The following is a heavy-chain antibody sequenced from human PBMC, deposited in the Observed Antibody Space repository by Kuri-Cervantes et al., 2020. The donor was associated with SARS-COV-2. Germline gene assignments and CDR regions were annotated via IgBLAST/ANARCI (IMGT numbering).Heavy chain of an antibody. V-gene: IGHV4-61*01. Sequence: SETLSLTCTVSGGSVSSGSYYWSWIRQPPGKGLEWIGYIYYSGSTNYNPSLKSRVTISVDTSKNQFSLKLSSVTAADTAVYYCARGRYSYGYGWFDPWGQGTLVTVSS. CDR3: ARGRYSYGYGWFDP. CDR2: IYYSGST. CDR1: GGSVSSGSYY. J-gene: IGHJ5*02. D-gene: IGHD5-18*01.